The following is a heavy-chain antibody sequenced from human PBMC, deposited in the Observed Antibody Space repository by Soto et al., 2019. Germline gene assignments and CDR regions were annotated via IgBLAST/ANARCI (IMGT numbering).Heavy chain of an antibody. Sequence: ASVKVSCKASGYTFTGYYMHWVRQAPGQGLEWMGWINPNSGGTNYAQKFQGWVTMTRDTSISTAYMELSRLRSDDTAVYYCAREAYCGGDCYSWFDYWGQGTLVTVSS. J-gene: IGHJ4*02. CDR1: GYTFTGYY. CDR2: INPNSGGT. D-gene: IGHD2-21*02. V-gene: IGHV1-2*04. CDR3: AREAYCGGDCYSWFDY.